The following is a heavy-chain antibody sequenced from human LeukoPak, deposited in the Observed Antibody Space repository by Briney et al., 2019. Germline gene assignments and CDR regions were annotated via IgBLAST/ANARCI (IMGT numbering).Heavy chain of an antibody. V-gene: IGHV3-15*01. CDR2: IKSKTGGGTT. CDR3: TTDPGYFDY. J-gene: IGHJ4*02. Sequence: PGGSLRLSCAASGFTFSKAWMSWVRQAPGKGLEWGGRIKSKTGGGTTDYAAPVKGRCTISGDDSKNTLYLQMNSLKTEDTAVYYCTTDPGYFDYWGQGTLVTVSS. CDR1: GFTFSKAW.